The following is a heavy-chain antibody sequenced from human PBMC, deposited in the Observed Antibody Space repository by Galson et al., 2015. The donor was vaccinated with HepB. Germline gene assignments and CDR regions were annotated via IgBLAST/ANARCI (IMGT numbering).Heavy chain of an antibody. CDR2: IRSKANSYAS. J-gene: IGHJ3*02. CDR3: TRVWRPGGEGFDI. D-gene: IGHD4-23*01. Sequence: SLRLSCAASGLSFSGSAMHWVRQASGKGLEWVGRIRSKANSYASGYAASGKGRLSIASADYKHTAYLHMNSLKTEDTAVYYCTRVWRPGGEGFDIWGQGTMVTVSS. V-gene: IGHV3-73*01. CDR1: GLSFSGSA.